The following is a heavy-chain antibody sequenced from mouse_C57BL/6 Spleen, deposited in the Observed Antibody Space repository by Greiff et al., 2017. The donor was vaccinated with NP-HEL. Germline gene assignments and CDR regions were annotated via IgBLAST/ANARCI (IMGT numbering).Heavy chain of an antibody. CDR1: GYTFTSYW. V-gene: IGHV1-52*01. CDR3: AREELRPYYFDY. CDR2: IDPSDSET. J-gene: IGHJ2*01. Sequence: QVQLQQPGAELVRPGSSVKLSCKASGYTFTSYWMHWVKQRPIQGLEWIGNIDPSDSETHYNQKFKDKATLTVDKSSSTAYMQLSSLTSEDSAVYYCAREELRPYYFDYWGQGTTLTVSS. D-gene: IGHD1-2*01.